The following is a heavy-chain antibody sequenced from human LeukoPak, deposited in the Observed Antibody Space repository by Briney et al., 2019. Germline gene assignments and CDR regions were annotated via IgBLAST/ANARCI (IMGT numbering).Heavy chain of an antibody. CDR3: ARRRYPGYSSGRDAFDI. V-gene: IGHV5-51*01. D-gene: IGHD6-19*01. Sequence: GESLQISCKGSGYSFTSYWIGWVRQMPGKGLGWMGIIYPGDSDTRYSPSFQGQVTISADKSISTAYLQWSSLKASDTAMYYCARRRYPGYSSGRDAFDIWGQGTMVTVSS. J-gene: IGHJ3*02. CDR2: IYPGDSDT. CDR1: GYSFTSYW.